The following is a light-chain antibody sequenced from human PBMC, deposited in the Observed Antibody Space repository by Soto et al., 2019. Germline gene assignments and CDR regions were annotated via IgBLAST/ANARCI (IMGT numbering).Light chain of an antibody. CDR1: SSDVGNYIF. V-gene: IGLV2-23*01. CDR2: EDT. Sequence: QSALTQPASVSGSPGQSITISCTGTSSDVGNYIFVSWYQQHPGKAPKLVIYEDTKRPSGVSNRFSGSKSGNTASLTISGLQAEDAAEYYCCSHRGSPPWVFGGGTKVTVL. J-gene: IGLJ3*02. CDR3: CSHRGSPPWV.